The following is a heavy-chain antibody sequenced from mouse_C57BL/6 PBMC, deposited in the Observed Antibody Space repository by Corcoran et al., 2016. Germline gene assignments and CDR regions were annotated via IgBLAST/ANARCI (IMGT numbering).Heavy chain of an antibody. J-gene: IGHJ3*01. Sequence: QIPLVESAPELKKPGETVKISCKASGCTFSAYPMHWVKQAPGRGFKWMGMIYTDTGETTYAEEFKGRFAFSLETSASTAYLHINNLKNEDTATYFCVTAWFAYWGQGTLVTVSA. CDR3: VTAWFAY. CDR2: IYTDTGET. V-gene: IGHV9-1*01. CDR1: GCTFSAYP.